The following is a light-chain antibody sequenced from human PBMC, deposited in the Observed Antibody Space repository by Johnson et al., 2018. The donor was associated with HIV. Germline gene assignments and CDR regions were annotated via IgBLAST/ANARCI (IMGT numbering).Light chain of an antibody. Sequence: QSVLTQSPSVSAAPGQKVTISCSGSSSTIGNNYISWYQVLPGTPPKLLIYKNNERPSGIPERFSGSKSGTSATLGITGLPTGDEADYYCGTWDTSLSAGGVFGTGTKVTVL. J-gene: IGLJ1*01. CDR3: GTWDTSLSAGGV. V-gene: IGLV1-51*02. CDR1: SSTIGNNY. CDR2: KNN.